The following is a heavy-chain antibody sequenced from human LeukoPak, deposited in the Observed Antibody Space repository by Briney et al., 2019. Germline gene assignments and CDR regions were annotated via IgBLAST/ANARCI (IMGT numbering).Heavy chain of an antibody. CDR3: AIRDGHTDH. Sequence: GASVKVSCKTSGYTFTNYAMHWVRQAPGQTIEWLAWINPANGYTRYSQHFQDRVTVSTDTSADTAYVELSSLRSEDKAVYYCAIRDGHTDHWGQGTLVTVSS. J-gene: IGHJ4*02. CDR1: GYTFTNYA. CDR2: INPANGYT. D-gene: IGHD5-24*01. V-gene: IGHV1-3*03.